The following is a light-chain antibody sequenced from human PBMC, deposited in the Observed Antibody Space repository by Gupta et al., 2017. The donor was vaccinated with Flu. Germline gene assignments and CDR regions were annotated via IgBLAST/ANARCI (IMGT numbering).Light chain of an antibody. CDR1: SSDVGSYNS. J-gene: IGLJ3*02. CDR3: TSYTSSSTWV. V-gene: IGLV2-14*01. Sequence: QSALTQPASVSGSPGQSITISCTGTSSDVGSYNSVSWYQQRPGKAPKLMIYEVSDRPSGVSNRFSGSKSGNTASLTISGLQAEDEADYYCTSYTSSSTWVFGGGTKLTVL. CDR2: EVS.